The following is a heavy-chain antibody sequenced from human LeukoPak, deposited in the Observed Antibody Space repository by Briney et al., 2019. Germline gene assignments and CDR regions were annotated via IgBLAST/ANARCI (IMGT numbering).Heavy chain of an antibody. V-gene: IGHV4-34*01. D-gene: IGHD5-24*01. Sequence: SETLSLTCAVYGGSFSGYYWSWIRQPPGKGLEWIGEINHSGSTNYNPSLKSRVTISVDTSKNQFSLELSSVTAADTAVYYCARGLALSRWLQGSWGQGTLVTVSS. CDR3: ARGLALSRWLQGS. CDR2: INHSGST. J-gene: IGHJ4*02. CDR1: GGSFSGYY.